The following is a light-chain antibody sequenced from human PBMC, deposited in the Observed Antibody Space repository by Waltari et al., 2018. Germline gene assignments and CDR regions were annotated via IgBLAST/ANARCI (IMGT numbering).Light chain of an antibody. J-gene: IGLJ3*02. V-gene: IGLV4-69*01. CDR2: VNSDGSH. CDR1: SGHSSNV. Sequence: QLVLTQSPSASASLGASVKLTCTLSSGHSSNVIAWHQQQPEKGPRYLMKVNSDGSHRKGDEVPYRFSGAGSGAERYLTISSLQSEDEADYYCQTGGHGTWVFGGGTKLTVL. CDR3: QTGGHGTWV.